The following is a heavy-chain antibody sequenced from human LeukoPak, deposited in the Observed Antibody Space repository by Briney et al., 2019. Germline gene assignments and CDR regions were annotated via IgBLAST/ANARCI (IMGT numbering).Heavy chain of an antibody. V-gene: IGHV4-59*01. CDR2: IYYSGST. CDR1: GGSISSYY. Sequence: SETLSLTSTVSGGSISSYYWSWIRQPPGKGLEWIGYIYYSGSTNYNPSLKSRVTISVDTSKNQFSLKLSSVTAADTAVYYCARDITLDSWGQGILVTVSS. CDR3: ARDITLDS. J-gene: IGHJ4*02.